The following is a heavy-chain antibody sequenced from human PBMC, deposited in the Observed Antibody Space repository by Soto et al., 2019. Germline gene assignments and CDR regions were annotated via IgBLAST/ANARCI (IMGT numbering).Heavy chain of an antibody. CDR1: GFTFSSYA. CDR3: AKDALGYCISTSCLGPDY. J-gene: IGHJ4*02. D-gene: IGHD2-2*01. V-gene: IGHV3-23*01. Sequence: PGGSLRLSCAASGFTFSSYAMKWVRQAPGKGLEWVSAISGSGGSTYYADSVKGRFIISRDNSKNTLYLQMNSLRAEDTAVYYCAKDALGYCISTSCLGPDYWGQGTLVTVSS. CDR2: ISGSGGST.